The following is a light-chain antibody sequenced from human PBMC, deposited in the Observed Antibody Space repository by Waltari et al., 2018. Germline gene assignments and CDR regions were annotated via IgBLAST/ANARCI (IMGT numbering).Light chain of an antibody. CDR3: QQASRGPLT. Sequence: DIQMTQDPSSLSVSIGDRFTITCRASQSTGRYLSWYQQKSGSAPKLLISFASSLESGVPSRFSGTGSGTDFTLTINSLQPEDIGTYYCQQASRGPLTFGQGT. CDR1: QSTGRY. CDR2: FAS. V-gene: IGKV1-39*01. J-gene: IGKJ1*01.